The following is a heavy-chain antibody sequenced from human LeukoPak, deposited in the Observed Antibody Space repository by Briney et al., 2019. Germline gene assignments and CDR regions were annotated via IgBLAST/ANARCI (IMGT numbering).Heavy chain of an antibody. CDR1: GFIFYNYA. J-gene: IGHJ4*02. CDR2: ISGSGDNT. Sequence: GESLRLSCAASGFIFYNYAMSWVRQAPGKGLEWVSSISGSGDNTYYADSVKGRFTISRDNAKNSLYLQMNSLRAEDTAVYYCARDPDRGFDYWGQGTLVTVSS. V-gene: IGHV3-23*01. CDR3: ARDPDRGFDY. D-gene: IGHD3-10*01.